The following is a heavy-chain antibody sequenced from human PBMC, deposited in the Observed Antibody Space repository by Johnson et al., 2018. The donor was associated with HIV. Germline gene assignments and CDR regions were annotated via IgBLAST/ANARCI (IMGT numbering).Heavy chain of an antibody. V-gene: IGHV3-11*04. Sequence: QVQLVESGGGLVQPGGSLRLSCAASGFPVSSSYMSWVRQAPGKGLEWVSYISSSGSTIYYADSVKGRFTISRDNAKNSLYLQMNSLRAEDTAVYYCARHWGNDAFDIWGQGTMVTVSS. CDR2: ISSSGSTI. J-gene: IGHJ3*02. CDR3: ARHWGNDAFDI. D-gene: IGHD7-27*01. CDR1: GFPVSSSY.